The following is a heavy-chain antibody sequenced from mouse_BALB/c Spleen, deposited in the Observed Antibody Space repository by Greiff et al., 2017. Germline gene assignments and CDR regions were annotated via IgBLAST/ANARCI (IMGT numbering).Heavy chain of an antibody. CDR3: ARSDYDYGAWFAY. CDR2: INPNNGGT. D-gene: IGHD2-4*01. V-gene: IGHV1-18*01. CDR1: GYTFTDYN. Sequence: VQLKESGPELVKPGASVKIPCKASGYTFTDYNMDWVKQSHGKSLEWIGDINPNNGGTIYNQKFKGKATLTVDKSSSTAYMELRSLTSEDTAVYYCARSDYDYGAWFAYWGQGTLVTVSA. J-gene: IGHJ3*01.